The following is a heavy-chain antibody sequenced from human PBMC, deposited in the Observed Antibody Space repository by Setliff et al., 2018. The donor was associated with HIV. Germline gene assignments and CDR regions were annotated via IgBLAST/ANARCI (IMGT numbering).Heavy chain of an antibody. J-gene: IGHJ4*02. V-gene: IGHV3-23*01. D-gene: IGHD1-26*01. CDR3: AKGGGGPSDRFDH. CDR2: IGGSGAVT. Sequence: PGGSLRLSCADPKLTFHGYAVSWVRQVPGKGLEWVSSIGGSGAVTYYAASVKGRFTISRDNLKPILYLQMDNLRAEDPAVYYCAKGGGGPSDRFDHWGQGTLVTVSS. CDR1: KLTFHGYA.